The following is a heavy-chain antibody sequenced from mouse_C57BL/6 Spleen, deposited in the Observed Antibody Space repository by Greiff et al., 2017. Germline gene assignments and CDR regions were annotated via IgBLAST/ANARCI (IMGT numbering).Heavy chain of an antibody. D-gene: IGHD1-2*01. J-gene: IGHJ1*03. CDR1: GFTFSNYW. CDR3: TGELLRLPWDFDV. CDR2: IRLKSDNYAT. Sequence: EVKLVESGGGLVQPGGSMKLSCVASGFTFSNYWMNWVRQSPEQGLEWVAQIRLKSDNYATHYAESVKGRFTISRDDSKSSVYLQMNNLRAEDTGIYYCTGELLRLPWDFDVWGTGTTVTVSS. V-gene: IGHV6-3*01.